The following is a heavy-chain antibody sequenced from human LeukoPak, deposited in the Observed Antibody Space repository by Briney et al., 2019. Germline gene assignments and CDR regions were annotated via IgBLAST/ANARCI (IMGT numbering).Heavy chain of an antibody. Sequence: ASVKVSCKASGYTFTSSVISWVRQAPGQGLEWMGWISAYNGNTNYAQKLQGRVTMTTDTYTSTAYMGLRSLRSDEPAVYYCARERMGEGELERDYWGQGTLVTVSS. CDR1: GYTFTSSV. D-gene: IGHD1-26*01. CDR2: ISAYNGNT. J-gene: IGHJ4*02. CDR3: ARERMGEGELERDY. V-gene: IGHV1-18*01.